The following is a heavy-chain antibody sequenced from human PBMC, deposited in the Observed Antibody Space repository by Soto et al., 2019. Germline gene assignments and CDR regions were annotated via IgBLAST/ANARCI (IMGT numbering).Heavy chain of an antibody. CDR1: GASVSSGY. J-gene: IGHJ5*02. D-gene: IGHD3-22*01. V-gene: IGHV4-59*02. Sequence: QLQVSGPGLVKPSETLSLTCTVSGASVSSGYWSWIRQPPGKGLEWIGFMYFGGSFNYNPSLASRATISVETSKNQFSMKMTSVTAADTAVYYCARSYYDSTGFAVDPWGQGTLVTVSS. CDR2: MYFGGSF. CDR3: ARSYYDSTGFAVDP.